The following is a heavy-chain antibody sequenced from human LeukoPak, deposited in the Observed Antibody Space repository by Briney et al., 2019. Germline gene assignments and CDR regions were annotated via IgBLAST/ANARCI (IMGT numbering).Heavy chain of an antibody. D-gene: IGHD3-22*01. CDR2: IYSGGGT. V-gene: IGHV3-53*01. J-gene: IGHJ4*02. CDR3: ARETYYYDSSGYYPFDY. CDR1: GFTVSSNY. Sequence: GGSLRLSCAASGFTVSSNYMSWVRQAPGKGLEWVSVIYSGGGTYYADSVKGRFTISRDNSRNTLYLQMNSLRAEDTAVYYCARETYYYDSSGYYPFDYWGQGTLVTVSS.